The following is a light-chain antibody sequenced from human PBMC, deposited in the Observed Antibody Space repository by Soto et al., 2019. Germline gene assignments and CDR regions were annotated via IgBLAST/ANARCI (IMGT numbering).Light chain of an antibody. V-gene: IGKV1-39*01. J-gene: IGKJ1*01. CDR3: QQSYSNVWT. CDR1: QSISIY. CDR2: GAS. Sequence: DIQMTSPPSSLSASVGDRVTITYRASQSISIYLNWYQQRPGEVPKLLIFGASTLQSGVPSRFSGSGSGTDFTLTISSLQPDDFATYYCQQSYSNVWTFGQGTKV.